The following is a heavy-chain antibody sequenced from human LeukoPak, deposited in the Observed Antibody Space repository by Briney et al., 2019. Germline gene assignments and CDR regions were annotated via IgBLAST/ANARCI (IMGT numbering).Heavy chain of an antibody. J-gene: IGHJ3*02. Sequence: ASVKVSCKASGYTFTGYYMHWVRQAPGQGLEWMGWINPNSGGTNYAQKFQGRVTMTRDTSISTAYMELSRLGSDDTAVYYCAREDAYYEYSSSVGDFDIWGQGTMVTVSS. V-gene: IGHV1-2*02. CDR1: GYTFTGYY. CDR2: INPNSGGT. D-gene: IGHD6-6*01. CDR3: AREDAYYEYSSSVGDFDI.